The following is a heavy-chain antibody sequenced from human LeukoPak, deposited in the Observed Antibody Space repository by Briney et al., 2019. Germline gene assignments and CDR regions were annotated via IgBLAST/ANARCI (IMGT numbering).Heavy chain of an antibody. CDR1: GGSISSSSYY. CDR3: ARDNFGVDDAFDI. Sequence: SETLSLTCTVSGGSISSSSYYWGWIRQPPGKGLEWIGSIYYSGSTYYNPSLKSRVTISVDTSKNQFSLKLNSVTAADTAVYYCARDNFGVDDAFDIWGQGTMVTVSS. J-gene: IGHJ3*02. V-gene: IGHV4-39*07. CDR2: IYYSGST. D-gene: IGHD3-3*01.